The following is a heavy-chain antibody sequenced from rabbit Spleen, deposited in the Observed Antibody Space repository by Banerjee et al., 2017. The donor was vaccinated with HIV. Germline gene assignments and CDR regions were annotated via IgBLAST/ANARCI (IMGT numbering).Heavy chain of an antibody. J-gene: IGHJ6*01. V-gene: IGHV1S40*01. CDR1: GVSFSTNSY. CDR2: IDTGNSDFT. Sequence: QSLEESGGDLVKPGASLTLTCTASGVSFSTNSYICWVRQAPGKGLEWIACIDTGNSDFTYFASWAKGRFTCSKTSSTTVTLQMTSLTAADTATYFCARDSGSSFSSYGMDLGGPGTLVTVS. D-gene: IGHD8-1*01. CDR3: ARDSGSSFSSYGMDL.